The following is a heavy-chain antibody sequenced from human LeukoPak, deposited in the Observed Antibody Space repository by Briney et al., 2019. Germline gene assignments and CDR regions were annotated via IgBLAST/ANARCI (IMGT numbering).Heavy chain of an antibody. CDR2: INHSGST. CDR1: GGSFSGYY. V-gene: IGHV4-34*01. J-gene: IGHJ4*02. D-gene: IGHD2-15*01. CDR3: ASGGYCSGGSCNGGGY. Sequence: PSETLSLTCAVYGGSFSGYYWSWIRQPPGKGLEWIGEINHSGSTNYNPSLKSRVTISVDTSKNQFSLKLSSVTAADTAVYYCASGGYCSGGSCNGGGYWGQGTLVTVSS.